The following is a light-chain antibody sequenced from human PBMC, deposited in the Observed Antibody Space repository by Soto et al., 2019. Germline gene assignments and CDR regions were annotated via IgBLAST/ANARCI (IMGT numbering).Light chain of an antibody. J-gene: IGKJ1*01. Sequence: DIPITQSPSAMSASVGDRVTITCRASQGVNNYLAWFQQKPGKVPKRLIYAASSLQSGVPSRFSGSGSATEFTLTISSLQPEDVATYYCLQSNRYPWTFGQGTKVDIK. CDR2: AAS. V-gene: IGKV1-17*03. CDR1: QGVNNY. CDR3: LQSNRYPWT.